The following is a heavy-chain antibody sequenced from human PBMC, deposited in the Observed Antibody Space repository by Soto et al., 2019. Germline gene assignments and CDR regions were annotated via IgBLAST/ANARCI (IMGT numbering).Heavy chain of an antibody. CDR2: IYYAGST. J-gene: IGHJ4*02. D-gene: IGHD1-26*01. Sequence: PSYTLSLTCTVSGGSISSYYWSWIRQPPGKGLEWIGYIYYAGSTKYNPSLNSRVTISVDTSKNQFSLTVTSVTAADTAIYYCARLDNSGTSQSFDYWGPGVQVTVSS. V-gene: IGHV4-59*08. CDR1: GGSISSYY. CDR3: ARLDNSGTSQSFDY.